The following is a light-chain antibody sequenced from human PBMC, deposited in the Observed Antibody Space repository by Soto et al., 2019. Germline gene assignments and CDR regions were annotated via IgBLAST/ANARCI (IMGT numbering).Light chain of an antibody. J-gene: IGLJ1*01. CDR3: SSYTSSSTYV. V-gene: IGLV2-14*01. CDR2: EVS. CDR1: SSDVGGYDY. Sequence: ALTQPASVSGSPGQSITISCTGTSSDVGGYDYVSWYQQHPGKAPKLMIYEVSNRPSGVSNRFSGSKSGSTASLTISGLQAEDEADYYCSSYTSSSTYVFGTGTKVTVL.